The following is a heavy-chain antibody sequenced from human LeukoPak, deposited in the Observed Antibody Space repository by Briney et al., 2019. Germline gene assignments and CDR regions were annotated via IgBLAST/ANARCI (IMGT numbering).Heavy chain of an antibody. V-gene: IGHV7-4-1*02. D-gene: IGHD5-24*01. CDR3: ARDHGDGYNYFDY. J-gene: IGHJ4*02. CDR2: INTNTESP. Sequence: ASVKVSCKASGYTFTSYAMNWVRQAPGQGLEWMGWINTNTESPTYAQGFAGRFVFSLDTSVSTVYLQISSLQAEDTAVYYCARDHGDGYNYFDYWGQGTLVTVSS. CDR1: GYTFTSYA.